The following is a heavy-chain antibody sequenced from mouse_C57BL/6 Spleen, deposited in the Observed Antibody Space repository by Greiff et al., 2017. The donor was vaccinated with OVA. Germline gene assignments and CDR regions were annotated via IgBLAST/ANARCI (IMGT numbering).Heavy chain of an antibody. J-gene: IGHJ2*01. CDR3: ARWFITTVVPFDY. CDR1: GYAFSSSW. D-gene: IGHD1-1*01. Sequence: QVQLQQSGPELVKPGASVKISCKASGYAFSSSWMNWVKQRPGKGLEWIGRIYPGDGDTNYNGKFKGKATLTADKASSTAYMQLSSLTSENSAVYFCARWFITTVVPFDYWSKGTTLTVSS. CDR2: IYPGDGDT. V-gene: IGHV1-82*01.